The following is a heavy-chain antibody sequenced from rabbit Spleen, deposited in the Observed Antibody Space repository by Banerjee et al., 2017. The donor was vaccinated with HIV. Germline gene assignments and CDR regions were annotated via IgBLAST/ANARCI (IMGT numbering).Heavy chain of an antibody. CDR3: ARDTASSFSSYGMDL. CDR1: GFSFSNTYW. V-gene: IGHV1S40*01. CDR2: INTGSSGSG. J-gene: IGHJ6*01. D-gene: IGHD8-1*01. Sequence: QSLEESGGDLVKPGASLTLTCTASGFSFSNTYWICWVRQAPGKGLEWIGCINTGSSGSGYYATWAKGRLTISKTSSTTVTLQMTSLTAADTATYFCARDTASSFSSYGMDLWGPGTLVTVS.